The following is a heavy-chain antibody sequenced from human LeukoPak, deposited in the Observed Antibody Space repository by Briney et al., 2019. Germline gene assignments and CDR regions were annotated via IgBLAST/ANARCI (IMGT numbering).Heavy chain of an antibody. CDR1: GFTVSSNY. Sequence: GGSLRLSCAASGFTVSSNYMSWVRQAPGKGLEWVSVIYSGGSTYYADSVKGRFTISRDNSKNTLYLQMNSLRAEDTAVYYCASESRLWFGDHAFGYWGQGTLVTVSS. J-gene: IGHJ4*02. CDR2: IYSGGST. V-gene: IGHV3-53*01. D-gene: IGHD3-10*01. CDR3: ASESRLWFGDHAFGY.